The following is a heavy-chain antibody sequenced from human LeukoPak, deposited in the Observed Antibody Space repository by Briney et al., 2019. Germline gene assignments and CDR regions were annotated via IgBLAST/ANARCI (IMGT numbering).Heavy chain of an antibody. CDR1: GDSVSSNSAA. Sequence: SQTLSLTCAISGDSVSSNSAAWNWIRQPPSRGLEWLGRTYYRSKWYNDYAVSVKSRITINPATSKNQFSLQLNSVTPEDTAVYYCARGRSSSWTNWFDPWGPGTLVTVSS. V-gene: IGHV6-1*01. D-gene: IGHD6-13*01. CDR2: TYYRSKWYN. CDR3: ARGRSSSWTNWFDP. J-gene: IGHJ5*02.